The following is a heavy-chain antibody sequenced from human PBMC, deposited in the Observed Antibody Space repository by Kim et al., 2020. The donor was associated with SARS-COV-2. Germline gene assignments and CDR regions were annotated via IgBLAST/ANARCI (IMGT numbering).Heavy chain of an antibody. J-gene: IGHJ6*02. CDR2: IIPIFGTA. V-gene: IGHV1-69*13. CDR1: GGTFSTYA. Sequence: SVKVSCKASGGTFSTYAISWVRQAPGQGLEWMGGIIPIFGTANYAQHFQGRVTITADESTSTAYMELSSLRSEDTAVYFCAREDYYGSGFTYDRKPHYYYYAMDVWGQGTTVTVSS. CDR3: AREDYYGSGFTYDRKPHYYYYAMDV. D-gene: IGHD3-10*01.